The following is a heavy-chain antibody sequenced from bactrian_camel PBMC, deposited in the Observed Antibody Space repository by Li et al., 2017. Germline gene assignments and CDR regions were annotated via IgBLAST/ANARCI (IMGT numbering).Heavy chain of an antibody. CDR2: IPIGTTIT. CDR1: GLTLGRC. J-gene: IGHJ6*01. D-gene: IGHD1*01. CDR3: AANEGERCSYALCGSDFGY. V-gene: IGHV3S55*01. Sequence: HVQLVESGGGSVQAGGSLRLSCEASGLTLGRCMGWFRQAPGKEREAVARIPIGTTITYYADSVKGRFTISHDNAKNTVYLLMNSLKPEDTAMYYCAANEGERCSYALCGSDFGYWGQGTQVTVS.